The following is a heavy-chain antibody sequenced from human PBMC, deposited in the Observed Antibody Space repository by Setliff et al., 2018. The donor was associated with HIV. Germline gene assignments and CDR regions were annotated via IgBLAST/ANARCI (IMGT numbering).Heavy chain of an antibody. D-gene: IGHD3-10*01. V-gene: IGHV4-61*10. CDR2: MYYTGTT. CDR1: GGSISRGSYY. Sequence: PSETLSLTCTVSGGSISRGSYYWSWIRQSAGKELEWIGRMYYTGTTDYNPSLMSRVTLSIDRSKNQFALEVNSMTAADAAVYYCARSIYGSGTYPLDIWSQGTLVTVSS. CDR3: ARSIYGSGTYPLDI. J-gene: IGHJ4*02.